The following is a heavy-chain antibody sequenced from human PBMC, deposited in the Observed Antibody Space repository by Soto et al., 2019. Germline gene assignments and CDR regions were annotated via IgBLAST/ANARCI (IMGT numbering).Heavy chain of an antibody. CDR3: ARSIAVAGLDY. J-gene: IGHJ4*02. CDR1: GFSYSTYA. V-gene: IGHV3-30-3*01. Sequence: GGSLRLSCATSGFSYSTYAIHWVRQAPGKGLDWVAVISNDGSKRYYAQSVKGRFTISRDNSNNTVDLQMNSLRAEDTALYYCARSIAVAGLDYWGPGTLVTVSS. CDR2: ISNDGSKR. D-gene: IGHD6-19*01.